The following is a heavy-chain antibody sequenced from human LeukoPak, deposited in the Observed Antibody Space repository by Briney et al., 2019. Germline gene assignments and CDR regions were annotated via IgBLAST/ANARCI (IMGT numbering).Heavy chain of an antibody. V-gene: IGHV3-13*01. Sequence: GGSLRLSCAASGFTLSDYDIHWVRQPIGKGLDWVSGLGSAGDKYHAGSERGRFTISREDAENSVYLQMNGLRPEDTAIYYCARAKRETSTRPWTSGMDVWGQGTRVTISS. CDR2: LGSAGDK. D-gene: IGHD3/OR15-3a*01. CDR3: ARAKRETSTRPWTSGMDV. CDR1: GFTLSDYD. J-gene: IGHJ6*02.